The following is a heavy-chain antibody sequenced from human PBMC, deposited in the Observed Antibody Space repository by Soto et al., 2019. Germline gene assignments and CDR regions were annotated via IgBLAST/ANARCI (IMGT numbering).Heavy chain of an antibody. Sequence: GGSLRLSCAASGFTFSSYAMSWVRQAPGKGLEWVSAISGSGGSTYYADSVKGRFTISRDNSKNTLYLQMNSLRAEDTAVYYCANVWQWLVKTFDYWGQGTLVTVSS. V-gene: IGHV3-23*01. CDR3: ANVWQWLVKTFDY. J-gene: IGHJ4*02. CDR1: GFTFSSYA. D-gene: IGHD6-19*01. CDR2: ISGSGGST.